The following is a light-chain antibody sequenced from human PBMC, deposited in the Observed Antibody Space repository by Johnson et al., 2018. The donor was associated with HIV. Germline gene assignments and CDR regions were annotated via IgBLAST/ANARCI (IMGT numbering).Light chain of an antibody. J-gene: IGLJ1*01. CDR3: GTWDSSLSAYV. CDR2: DNN. CDR1: SSNIGNNY. V-gene: IGLV1-51*01. Sequence: QSVLTQPPSVSAAPGQKVTISCSGSSSNIGNNYVSWYQQLPGTAPTLLIYDNNKRPSGIPDRFSGSKSGTSATLGITGLQTGDEADYYCGTWDSSLSAYVFGPGTKVTVL.